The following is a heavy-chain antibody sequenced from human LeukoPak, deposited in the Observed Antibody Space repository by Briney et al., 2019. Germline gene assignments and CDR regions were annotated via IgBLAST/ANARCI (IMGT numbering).Heavy chain of an antibody. V-gene: IGHV4-59*12. CDR1: GGSISSYY. CDR3: ARDHGSAIDP. J-gene: IGHJ5*02. Sequence: SETLSLTCAVSGGSISSYYWSWIRQPPGKGLEWIGYIYYSGSTNYNPSLKSRVTMSVDTSKNQFSLKLSSVTAADTAVYYCARDHGSAIDPWSQGTLVTVSS. CDR2: IYYSGST. D-gene: IGHD3-10*01.